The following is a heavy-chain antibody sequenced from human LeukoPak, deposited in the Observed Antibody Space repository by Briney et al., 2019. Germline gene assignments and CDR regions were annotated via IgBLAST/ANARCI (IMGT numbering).Heavy chain of an antibody. CDR2: IKQDGSQK. Sequence: GGSLRLSCKASGFTFSSYWMSWVRQAPGKGLEWVATIKQDGSQKEYVESVQGRFTISRDNAKNSLYLHMNRLRAEDTAVYYCARDPTVTNFHDAFDIWGQGTMVTVSS. V-gene: IGHV3-7*05. D-gene: IGHD4-17*01. J-gene: IGHJ3*02. CDR3: ARDPTVTNFHDAFDI. CDR1: GFTFSSYW.